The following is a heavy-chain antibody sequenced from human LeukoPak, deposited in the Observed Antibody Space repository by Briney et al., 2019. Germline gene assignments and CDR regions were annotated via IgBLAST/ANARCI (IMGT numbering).Heavy chain of an antibody. J-gene: IGHJ4*02. Sequence: GGSLRLSCAASGFTFSSYAMSWVRQAPGKGLEWVSGISGSGAKTYYADSVKGRFIISRDTSENTLYLQMNSLRAEDTAVYYRAKLYYDYIWGSYRYYFFDSWGRGTLVTVSS. CDR2: ISGSGAKT. CDR3: AKLYYDYIWGSYRYYFFDS. D-gene: IGHD3-16*02. CDR1: GFTFSSYA. V-gene: IGHV3-23*01.